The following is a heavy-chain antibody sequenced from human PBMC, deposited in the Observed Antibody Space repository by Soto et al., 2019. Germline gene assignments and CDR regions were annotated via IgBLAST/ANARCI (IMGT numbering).Heavy chain of an antibody. Sequence: EVQLLESGGGLVQPGGSLRLSCAASGFTFSSYAMSWVRQAPGKGLEWVSAISGSGGSTYYADSVKGRFTISRDNSKNTLFLQMNSLRAEDTAAYYCAKTYYYDSSGYSNPEFDYWGQGTLVTVSS. CDR1: GFTFSSYA. CDR3: AKTYYYDSSGYSNPEFDY. J-gene: IGHJ4*02. CDR2: ISGSGGST. D-gene: IGHD3-22*01. V-gene: IGHV3-23*01.